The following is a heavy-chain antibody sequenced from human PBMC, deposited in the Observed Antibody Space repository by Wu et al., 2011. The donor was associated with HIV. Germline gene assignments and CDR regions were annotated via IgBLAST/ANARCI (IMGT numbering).Heavy chain of an antibody. Sequence: VQLVQSGAEVKKPGAVSDGLLPGLWIHLHRLLYALGATGPLGQGLEWVGWINPNSGVTDYAQRFQGRVTLTRDTSINTAYLDLSSLRSDDTAVFYCARGRKTTVAGRLFDYWGQGALVTVSS. CDR3: ARGRKTTVAGRLFDY. CDR2: INPNSGVT. V-gene: IGHV1-2*02. D-gene: IGHD6-19*01. J-gene: IGHJ4*02. CDR1: IHLHRLL.